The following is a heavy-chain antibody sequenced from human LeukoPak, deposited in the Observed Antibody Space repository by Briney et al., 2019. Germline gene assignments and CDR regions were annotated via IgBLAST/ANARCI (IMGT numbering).Heavy chain of an antibody. Sequence: GGSLRLSCAASGFTFDDYAMHWVRQAPGKGLEWVSGISWNSGSIGYADSVKGRFTISRDHAKNSLYLQMNSLRADDTALYYCAKDRSGGGWYGAFDIWGQGTMVTVSS. V-gene: IGHV3-9*01. CDR1: GFTFDDYA. D-gene: IGHD6-19*01. CDR2: ISWNSGSI. CDR3: AKDRSGGGWYGAFDI. J-gene: IGHJ3*02.